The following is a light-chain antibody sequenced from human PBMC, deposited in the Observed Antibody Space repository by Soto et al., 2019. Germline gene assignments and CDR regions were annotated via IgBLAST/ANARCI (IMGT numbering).Light chain of an antibody. CDR2: AAS. CDR3: RQSDHSSTYT. V-gene: IGKV1-39*01. CDR1: QSIGTS. Sequence: DIQMTQSPSSLSASVGDRVTITCRASQSIGTSLNWYQQKPGEAPKPLIYAASNLQSGVPSRFSGSGSGTDVTLTISSLQPEDVSAYYCRQSDHSSTYTFGHGTDLDIK. J-gene: IGKJ2*01.